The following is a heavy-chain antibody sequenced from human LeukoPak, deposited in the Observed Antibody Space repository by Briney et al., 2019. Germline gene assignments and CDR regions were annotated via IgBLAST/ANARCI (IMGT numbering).Heavy chain of an antibody. CDR2: IYPSGST. V-gene: IGHV4-4*07. J-gene: IGHJ4*02. CDR1: GASLTNYY. Sequence: SETLSLTCTVSGASLTNYYWRCIPQSAGKGLEWIGRIYPSGSTHSNPSLKSRVTTSFDKSTNQSSFGLSSVTSEDTAGYCCASVRPTWNDETFDYWGQGTLVTVSS. D-gene: IGHD1-1*01. CDR3: ASVRPTWNDETFDY.